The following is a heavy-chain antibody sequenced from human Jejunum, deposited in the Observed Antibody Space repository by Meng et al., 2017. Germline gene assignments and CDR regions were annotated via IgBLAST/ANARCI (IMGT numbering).Heavy chain of an antibody. CDR1: GYTFINNA. V-gene: IGHV1-3*01. J-gene: IGHJ4*02. Sequence: QVQLVQSGAEVMKPGASVKVSCKASGYTFINNALHWMRQAPGQSLEWVGWINAGIGDTKYSQNLQGRVTITRDTSASTTYMELRSLKSEDTATYYCARDRGATYSFDYWVQGTLVTVSS. CDR3: ARDRGATYSFDY. CDR2: INAGIGDT. D-gene: IGHD1-26*01.